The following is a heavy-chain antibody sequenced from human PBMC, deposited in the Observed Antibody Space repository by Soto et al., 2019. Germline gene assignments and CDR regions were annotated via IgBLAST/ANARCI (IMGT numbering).Heavy chain of an antibody. D-gene: IGHD3-10*01. V-gene: IGHV4-30-4*01. CDR2: IYYSGST. Sequence: PSETLSLTCTVSGGSICSGDYYWSWNRQPPGKGLEWIGYIYYSGSTYYNPSLKSRVTISVDTSKNQFSLKLSSVTAADTAVYYCARVGGFGATTIDYWGQGTLVTVSS. CDR3: ARVGGFGATTIDY. J-gene: IGHJ4*02. CDR1: GGSICSGDYY.